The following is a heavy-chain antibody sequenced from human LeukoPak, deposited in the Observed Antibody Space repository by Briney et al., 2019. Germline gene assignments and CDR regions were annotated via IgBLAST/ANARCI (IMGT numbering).Heavy chain of an antibody. D-gene: IGHD6-19*01. CDR3: ACIAVAGTGSDY. Sequence: GGSLRLSCAASGFTFSSYWMHWVRQAPGKGLVWVSRINSDGSSTSYADSVKGRFTISRDNAKDTLYLQMNSLRAEDTAVYYCACIAVAGTGSDYWGQGTPVTVSS. CDR1: GFTFSSYW. J-gene: IGHJ4*02. CDR2: INSDGSST. V-gene: IGHV3-74*01.